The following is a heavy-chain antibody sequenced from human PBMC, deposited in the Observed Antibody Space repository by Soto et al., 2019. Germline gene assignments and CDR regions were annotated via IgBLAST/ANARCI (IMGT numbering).Heavy chain of an antibody. CDR3: ARGGNRYSSTSSGVGGFDY. Sequence: SETLSLTCSVSGDSISTSYWSWIRQPAEKRPEWIGRIHSNGNSHYNPSLRSRVSMSMDTSKKEIYLELTSVTAADTAVYFCARGGNRYSSTSSGVGGFDYWGQGTLVTVSS. CDR2: IHSNGNS. J-gene: IGHJ4*02. V-gene: IGHV4-4*07. CDR1: GDSISTSY. D-gene: IGHD6-6*01.